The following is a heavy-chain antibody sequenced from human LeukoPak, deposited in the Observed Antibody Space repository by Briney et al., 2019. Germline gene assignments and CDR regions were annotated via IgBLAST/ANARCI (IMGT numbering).Heavy chain of an antibody. CDR1: GYTFTSYG. CDR3: ARDSDYGSGSYYIYYYYYGMDV. J-gene: IGHJ6*02. CDR2: ISAYNGNT. D-gene: IGHD3-10*01. V-gene: IGHV1-18*01. Sequence: GASVKVSCKASGYTFTSYGISWVRQAPGQGLEWMGWISAYNGNTNYAQKLQGRVTMTTDTSTSTAYMELRSLRSDDTAVYYCARDSDYGSGSYYIYYYYYGMDVWGQGTTVTVSS.